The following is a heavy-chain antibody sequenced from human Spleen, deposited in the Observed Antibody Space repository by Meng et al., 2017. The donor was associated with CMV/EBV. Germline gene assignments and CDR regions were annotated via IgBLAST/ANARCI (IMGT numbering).Heavy chain of an antibody. CDR3: ARAREAAADPYYFDY. V-gene: IGHV3-21*01. CDR1: GFSFSNYG. J-gene: IGHJ4*02. CDR2: ISSSSSYI. Sequence: GESLKISCAASGFSFSNYGMHWVRQAPGKGLEWVSSISSSSSYIYYADSVKGRFTISRDNAKNSLYLQMNSLRAEDTAVYYCARAREAAADPYYFDYWGQGTLVTVSS. D-gene: IGHD6-13*01.